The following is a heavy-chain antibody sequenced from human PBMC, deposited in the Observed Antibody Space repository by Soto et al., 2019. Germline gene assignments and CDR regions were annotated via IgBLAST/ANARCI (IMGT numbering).Heavy chain of an antibody. J-gene: IGHJ4*02. D-gene: IGHD1-26*01. Sequence: GGSLRLSCAVSGFIFSRYSMNWVRQAPGKGLEWVSSIGTSGGYIYDTDSVKGRFTISRDNTKDSLYLQMNSLRAEDTAIYYCARGSAFIGLDYWGQGTPVTSPQ. V-gene: IGHV3-21*01. CDR3: ARGSAFIGLDY. CDR2: IGTSGGYI. CDR1: GFIFSRYS.